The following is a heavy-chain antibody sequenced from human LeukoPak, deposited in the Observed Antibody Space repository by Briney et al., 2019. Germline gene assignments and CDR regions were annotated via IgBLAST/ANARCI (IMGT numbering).Heavy chain of an antibody. J-gene: IGHJ4*02. CDR2: INHSGST. CDR1: GGSFSRYY. Sequence: SETLSLTCAVYGGSFSRYYWSWIRQSPGKGLEWIGEINHSGSTNYNPSLKSRVTISVDTSKNQFSLKLSSVTAADTAVYHCARQTGSGLFILPGGQGTLVTVSS. V-gene: IGHV4-34*01. CDR3: ARQTGSGLFILP. D-gene: IGHD3/OR15-3a*01.